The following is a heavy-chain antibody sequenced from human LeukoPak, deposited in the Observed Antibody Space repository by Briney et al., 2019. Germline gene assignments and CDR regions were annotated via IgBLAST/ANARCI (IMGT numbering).Heavy chain of an antibody. CDR3: GKYYDAFDI. Sequence: NPSETLSLTCTVSGGSISSGGYYWSWLRQHPGKGLEWIGYIFYSGTTYYNPSLKSRVTMSVDTSKNQFSLTLSSVTDADTAVYYCGKYYDAFDIWGQGTMVTVSS. CDR1: GGSISSGGYY. D-gene: IGHD2/OR15-2a*01. V-gene: IGHV4-31*03. CDR2: IFYSGTT. J-gene: IGHJ3*02.